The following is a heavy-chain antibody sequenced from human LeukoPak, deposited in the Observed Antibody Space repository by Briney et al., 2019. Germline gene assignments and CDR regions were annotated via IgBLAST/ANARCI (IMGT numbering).Heavy chain of an antibody. D-gene: IGHD5-18*01. Sequence: GGSLRLSCAASGFTFSSYAMSWDRQAPGKGLEWVSAISGSGGSTYYADSVKGRFTISRDNSKNTLYLQMNSLRAEDTAVYYCARARDWAGYSYGFYYWGQGTLVTVSS. CDR1: GFTFSSYA. J-gene: IGHJ4*02. V-gene: IGHV3-23*01. CDR3: ARARDWAGYSYGFYY. CDR2: ISGSGGST.